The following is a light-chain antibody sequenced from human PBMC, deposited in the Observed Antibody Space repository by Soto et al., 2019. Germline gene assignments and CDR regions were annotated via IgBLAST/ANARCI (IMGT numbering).Light chain of an antibody. CDR3: QKYSSVPV. CDR2: AAS. CDR1: QDIRNF. J-gene: IGKJ3*01. V-gene: IGKV1-27*01. Sequence: DIQMTQSPTSLSASVGDRVTITCRASQDIRNFVAWYQQKPGKAPKLLIYAASTLQSGLPSRFSGRGSGTDFTLTTNSLQPEDVATYSCQKYSSVPVFGPGTKVEIK.